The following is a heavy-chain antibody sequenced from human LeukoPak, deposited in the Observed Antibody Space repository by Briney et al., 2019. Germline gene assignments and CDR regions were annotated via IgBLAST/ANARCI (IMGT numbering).Heavy chain of an antibody. CDR1: GFTFSSYA. CDR2: ISGSGGST. D-gene: IGHD6-25*01. Sequence: PGGSLRLSCAASGFTFSSYAMSWVRQAPGKGLEWVSAISGSGGSTYYADSVKGRFTISRDNSKNTLYLQMNSLRAEDTAVYYCARDNVAVGLLAAASRALDYWGQGTLVTVSS. V-gene: IGHV3-23*01. J-gene: IGHJ4*02. CDR3: ARDNVAVGLLAAASRALDY.